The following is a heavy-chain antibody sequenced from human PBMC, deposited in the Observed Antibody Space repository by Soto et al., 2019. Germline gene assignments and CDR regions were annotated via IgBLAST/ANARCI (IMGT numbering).Heavy chain of an antibody. J-gene: IGHJ6*02. D-gene: IGHD1-20*01. V-gene: IGHV1-18*04. CDR3: ARDSPISGSLRGTPLMDV. Sequence: GASVKVSCKASGYSLNRHGISGVRQAPGQGLEWMGWVSAYNGNTNYVEKFQDRITMNTDTSTKTAYMELRSLRYDDTAVYYCARDSPISGSLRGTPLMDVWGQGTTVTVSS. CDR2: VSAYNGNT. CDR1: GYSLNRHG.